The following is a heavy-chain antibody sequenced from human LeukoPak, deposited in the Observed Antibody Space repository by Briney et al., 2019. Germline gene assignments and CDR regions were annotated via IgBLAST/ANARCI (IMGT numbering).Heavy chain of an antibody. CDR2: MNPNSGNT. Sequence: ASVKVSCKASGYTFTSYDINWVRQATGQGLEWMGWMNPNSGNTGYAQKFQGRVTMTRNTSISTAYMELRSLRSDDTAVYYCARAGGNRWWVILTGYPAGAFDIWGQGTMVTVSS. CDR1: GYTFTSYD. J-gene: IGHJ3*02. D-gene: IGHD3-9*01. V-gene: IGHV1-8*01. CDR3: ARAGGNRWWVILTGYPAGAFDI.